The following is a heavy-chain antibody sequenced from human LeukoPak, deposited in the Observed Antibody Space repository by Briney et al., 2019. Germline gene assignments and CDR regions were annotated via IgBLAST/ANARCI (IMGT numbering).Heavy chain of an antibody. V-gene: IGHV4-59*01. CDR2: IYYSGST. D-gene: IGHD3-16*01. CDR1: GGSISSYY. CDR3: ARVPILWGRAYYFDY. J-gene: IGHJ4*02. Sequence: SETLSLTCTVSGGSISSYYWGWIRQPPGKGLEWIGYIYYSGSTNYNPSLKSRVTISVDTSKNQFSLKLSSVTAADTAVYYCARVPILWGRAYYFDYWGQGTLVTVSS.